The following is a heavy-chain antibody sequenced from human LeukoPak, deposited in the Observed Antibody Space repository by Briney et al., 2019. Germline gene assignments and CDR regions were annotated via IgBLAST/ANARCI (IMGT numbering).Heavy chain of an antibody. CDR2: ISYDGSNK. Sequence: GGSLRLSCAASGFTFSSYAMHWVRQAPGKGLEWVAVISYDGSNKYYADSVKGRFTISRDNSKNTLYLQMNSLRAEDTAVYYCARVQRFGELFPGGYWGQGTLVTVSS. D-gene: IGHD3-10*01. V-gene: IGHV3-30-3*01. CDR1: GFTFSSYA. J-gene: IGHJ4*02. CDR3: ARVQRFGELFPGGY.